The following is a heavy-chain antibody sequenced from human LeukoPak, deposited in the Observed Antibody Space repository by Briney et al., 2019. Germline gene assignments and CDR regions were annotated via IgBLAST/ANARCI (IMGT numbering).Heavy chain of an antibody. CDR1: GYTFTSYG. V-gene: IGHV1-18*01. J-gene: IGHJ4*02. D-gene: IGHD1-1*01. CDR3: ARDGSLDY. CDR2: ISAYNGNT. Sequence: ASVKVSCKASGYTFTSYGISWVRQAPGQGLERAGWISAYNGNTNYAQKLQGRVTLTTDTSTSTADMELRSLKSDDTAVYYCARDGSLDYWGQGTLVTVSS.